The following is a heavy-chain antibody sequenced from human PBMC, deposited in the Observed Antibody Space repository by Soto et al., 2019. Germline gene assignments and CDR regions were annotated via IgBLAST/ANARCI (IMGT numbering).Heavy chain of an antibody. CDR1: GGSFSGYY. CDR3: VNLGRRAFDI. CDR2: INHSGST. Sequence: QVQLQQWGAGLLKPSETLSLTCAVYGGSFSGYYWSWIRQPPGKGLEWIGEINHSGSTNYNPSLKSRVTISVDTSKNQFSLKLSSVTAADTAVYYCVNLGRRAFDIWGQGTMVTVSS. J-gene: IGHJ3*02. D-gene: IGHD1-26*01. V-gene: IGHV4-34*01.